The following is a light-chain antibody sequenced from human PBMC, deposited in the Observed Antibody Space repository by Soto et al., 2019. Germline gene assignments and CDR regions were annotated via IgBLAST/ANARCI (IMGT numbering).Light chain of an antibody. CDR2: GAS. Sequence: EIVMTQSTATLSVSPGERATLSCRASQSVSSNLAWYQQKPDQAPSLLIYGASTRATGIPARFSGSGSGTEFTLTISSLQSEDFAVDYCQQYNNWPRTFGQGTKVEIK. CDR3: QQYNNWPRT. CDR1: QSVSSN. J-gene: IGKJ1*01. V-gene: IGKV3-15*01.